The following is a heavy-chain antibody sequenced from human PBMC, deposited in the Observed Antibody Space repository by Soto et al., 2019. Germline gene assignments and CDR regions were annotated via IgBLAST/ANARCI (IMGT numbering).Heavy chain of an antibody. CDR3: ARDQGFYDSSGYYVRQPYYFDY. Sequence: GASVKVSCKASGYTFTSYCISWVRQAPGQGLEWMGWISAYNGNTNYAQKLQGRVTMTTDTSTSTAYMELRSLRSDDTAVYYCARDQGFYDSSGYYVRQPYYFDYWGQGTLVTVSS. V-gene: IGHV1-18*01. CDR2: ISAYNGNT. D-gene: IGHD3-22*01. J-gene: IGHJ4*02. CDR1: GYTFTSYC.